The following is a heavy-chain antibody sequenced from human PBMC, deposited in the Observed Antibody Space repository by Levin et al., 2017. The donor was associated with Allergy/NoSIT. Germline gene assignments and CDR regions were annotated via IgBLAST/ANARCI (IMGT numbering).Heavy chain of an antibody. Sequence: AGGSLRLSCAASGFTFSSYSMNWVRQAPGKGLEWVSSISSSSSYIYYADSVKGRFTISRDNAKNSLYLQMNSLRAEDTAVYYCARDPESSGWANALYYYYYYMDVWGKGTTVTVSS. CDR3: ARDPESSGWANALYYYYYYMDV. V-gene: IGHV3-21*01. D-gene: IGHD6-19*01. J-gene: IGHJ6*03. CDR1: GFTFSSYS. CDR2: ISSSSSYI.